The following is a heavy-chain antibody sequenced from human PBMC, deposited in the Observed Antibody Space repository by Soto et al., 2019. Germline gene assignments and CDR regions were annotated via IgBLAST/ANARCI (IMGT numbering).Heavy chain of an antibody. D-gene: IGHD1-26*01. Sequence: SETLSLTCNFSGGSISDYYWSLIRQPPGRGLEWIGYIYKSGSTNYNPSLKSRVTISVDTSKNLFSLKLSSVTAADTAVYYCARDQNGSPHFDYWGQGTLVTVSS. CDR3: ARDQNGSPHFDY. V-gene: IGHV4-59*01. J-gene: IGHJ4*02. CDR2: IYKSGST. CDR1: GGSISDYY.